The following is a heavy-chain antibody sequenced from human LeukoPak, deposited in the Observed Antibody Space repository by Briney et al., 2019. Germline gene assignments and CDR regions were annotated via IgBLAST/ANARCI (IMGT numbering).Heavy chain of an antibody. CDR2: INPNSGGT. D-gene: IGHD2-2*01. V-gene: IGHV1-2*02. CDR1: GYTFTGYY. Sequence: VASVKVSCKASGYTFTGYYMHWVRQAPGQGLEWMGWINPNSGGTNYAQKFQGRVTMTRDTSISTAYMELSRLRSDDTAVYYCARVDCSSTSCYRYWGQGTLVTVSS. CDR3: ARVDCSSTSCYRY. J-gene: IGHJ4*02.